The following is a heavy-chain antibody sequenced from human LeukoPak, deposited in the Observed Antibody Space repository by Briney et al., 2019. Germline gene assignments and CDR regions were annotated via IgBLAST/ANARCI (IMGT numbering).Heavy chain of an antibody. CDR2: ISPVSSYT. J-gene: IGHJ6*02. D-gene: IGHD2/OR15-2a*01. CDR1: GFSFNSYT. V-gene: IGHV3-21*01. CDR3: VRDVSRRIGMDV. Sequence: TGGSLRLSCLASGFSFNSYTMNWVREAPGEGLEWVSTISPVSSYTWYAESVKGRFTISRDNPKNSLYLQMDSLRAEDTAVYYCVRDVSRRIGMDVWGQGTTVTVSS.